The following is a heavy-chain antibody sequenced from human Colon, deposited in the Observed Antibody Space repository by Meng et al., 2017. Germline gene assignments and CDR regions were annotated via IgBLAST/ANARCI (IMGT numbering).Heavy chain of an antibody. D-gene: IGHD6-19*01. J-gene: IGHJ4*02. CDR2: FHYTGPI. CDR1: GVSVTSGQF. V-gene: IGHV4-4*02. CDR3: AASSGWYRIDS. Sequence: QVHLTGSGPGPVKPSVTLALTCGVSGVSVTSGQFWTWVRQPPGKGLEWIGEFHYTGPINYKPSLMSRVTISVDASRNQFSLRLTSVTAADTAVYYCAASSGWYRIDSWGQGTLVTVSS.